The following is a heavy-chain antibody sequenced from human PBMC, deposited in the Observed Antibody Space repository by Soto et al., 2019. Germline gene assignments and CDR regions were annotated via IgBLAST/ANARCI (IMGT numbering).Heavy chain of an antibody. J-gene: IGHJ4*02. CDR1: GGSFSGYY. CDR3: ARGRVRFSFDY. V-gene: IGHV4-34*01. D-gene: IGHD4-17*01. CDR2: INHSGST. Sequence: SETLSLTCAVYGGSFSGYYWSWIRQPPGKGLEWIGEINHSGSTNYNPSLKSRVTISVDTSKNQFSLKLSSVTAADTAVYYCARGRVRFSFDYWGPGTLVTVSS.